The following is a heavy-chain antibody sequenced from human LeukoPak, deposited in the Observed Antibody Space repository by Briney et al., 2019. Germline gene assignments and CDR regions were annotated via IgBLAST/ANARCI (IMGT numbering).Heavy chain of an antibody. V-gene: IGHV3-74*01. CDR2: INSDGSST. J-gene: IGHJ6*02. CDR3: ARDPGYYYYYGMDV. Sequence: GGSLRLSCAASGFTFSSYWMHWVRQAPGKGLVWVSRINSDGSSTSYADSVKGRFTISRDNAENTLYLQMNSLRAEDTAVYYCARDPGYYYYYGMDVWGQGTTVTVSS. CDR1: GFTFSSYW.